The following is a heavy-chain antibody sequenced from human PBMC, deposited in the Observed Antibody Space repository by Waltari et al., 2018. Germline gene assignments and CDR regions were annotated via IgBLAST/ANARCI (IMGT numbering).Heavy chain of an antibody. CDR1: GDSVSSNSAA. D-gene: IGHD3-3*01. CDR3: ARGSYDFWSGYYKGDAFDI. V-gene: IGHV6-1*01. J-gene: IGHJ3*02. CDR2: TYYRSKWYN. Sequence: QVQLQQSGPGLVKPSQTLSLTCAIPGDSVSSNSAAWNWIRQSPSRGLAWLGRTYYRSKWYNDYAVSVKSRITINPETSKNQFSLQLNSVTPEDTAVYYCARGSYDFWSGYYKGDAFDIWGQGTMVTVSS.